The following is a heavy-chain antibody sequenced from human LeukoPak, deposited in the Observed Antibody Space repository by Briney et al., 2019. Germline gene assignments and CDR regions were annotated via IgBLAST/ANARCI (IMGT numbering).Heavy chain of an antibody. CDR1: VFTVSSNY. J-gene: IGHJ4*02. V-gene: IGHV3-66*01. CDR3: ARDIGTSAGFDY. D-gene: IGHD6-13*01. Sequence: PGGSLRLSRAASVFTVSSNYMSWGPDAPGTGRGCVSVVYMDGGTYYTASVKGRFSISRDNSKNTVYIQMNRLRAEDTAVYYCARDIGTSAGFDYWGQGSLVTVSS. CDR2: VYMDGGT.